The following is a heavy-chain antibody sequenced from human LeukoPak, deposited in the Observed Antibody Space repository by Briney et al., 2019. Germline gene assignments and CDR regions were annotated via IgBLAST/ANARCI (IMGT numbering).Heavy chain of an antibody. CDR3: ARKSGSPQFDY. Sequence: SETLSLTCTVSGGSISSSNYYWGWIRQPPGKGLEWIGSIYYGGSTYYNPSLKSRVTISVDTSKNQFSLRLSSVTAADTAVYYCARKSGSPQFDYWGQGTLVTVSS. CDR2: IYYGGST. D-gene: IGHD1-26*01. J-gene: IGHJ4*02. CDR1: GGSISSSNYY. V-gene: IGHV4-39*01.